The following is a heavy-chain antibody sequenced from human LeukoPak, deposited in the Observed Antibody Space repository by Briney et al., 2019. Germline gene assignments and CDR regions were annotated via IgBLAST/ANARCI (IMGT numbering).Heavy chain of an antibody. Sequence: EASVKVSCKASGYTFTGYYMHWVRQAPGQGLEWMGWINPNSGGTNYAQKFQGRVTMTRDTSISTAYMELSRVRSDDTAVYYCATRLTNYDFWSGPETYYFDYWGQGTLVTVSS. D-gene: IGHD3-3*01. J-gene: IGHJ4*02. CDR3: ATRLTNYDFWSGPETYYFDY. CDR1: GYTFTGYY. V-gene: IGHV1-2*02. CDR2: INPNSGGT.